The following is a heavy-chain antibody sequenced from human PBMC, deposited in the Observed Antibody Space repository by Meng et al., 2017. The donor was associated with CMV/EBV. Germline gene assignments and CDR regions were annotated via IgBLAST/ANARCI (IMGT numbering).Heavy chain of an antibody. V-gene: IGHV3-74*01. CDR3: AKVKFWSGPLDV. CDR2: INSDGSST. CDR1: GFTFSSYW. D-gene: IGHD3-3*01. J-gene: IGHJ6*02. Sequence: GESLKISCAASGFTFSSYWMHWVRQAPGKGLEWVSRINSDGSSTSYADSVKGRFTISRDNAKNTLYLQMNSLRAEDTAVYYCAKVKFWSGPLDVWGQGTTVTVSS.